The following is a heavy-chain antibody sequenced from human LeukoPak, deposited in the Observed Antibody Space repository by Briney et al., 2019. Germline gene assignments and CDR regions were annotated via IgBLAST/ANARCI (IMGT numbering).Heavy chain of an antibody. Sequence: PSETLSLTCAVYGGSFSGYYWSWLRQPPGKGLEWVGEINHSGSTNYNPSLKSRVTISVDTTKNQFSLKLGSVTAADTAVYYCARGTLYYDFWSGYQGPYYYYMDVWGKGTTVTVSS. D-gene: IGHD3-3*01. CDR2: INHSGST. CDR1: GGSFSGYY. V-gene: IGHV4-34*01. J-gene: IGHJ6*03. CDR3: ARGTLYYDFWSGYQGPYYYYMDV.